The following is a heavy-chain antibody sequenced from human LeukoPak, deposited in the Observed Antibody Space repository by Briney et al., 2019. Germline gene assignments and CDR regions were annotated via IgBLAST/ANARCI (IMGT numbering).Heavy chain of an antibody. J-gene: IGHJ3*02. D-gene: IGHD3-9*01. Sequence: SETLSLTCTISGGSFSSSSYYWSWIRQPAGKGLEWIGRMYNTGRVTYNPSLESRVTISIDTSNNQFSLKLNSVTAADTAVYYCAREMKGRYFDWLSIKGAFDIWGQGTMVTVSS. CDR2: MYNTGRV. CDR3: AREMKGRYFDWLSIKGAFDI. V-gene: IGHV4-61*02. CDR1: GGSFSSSSYY.